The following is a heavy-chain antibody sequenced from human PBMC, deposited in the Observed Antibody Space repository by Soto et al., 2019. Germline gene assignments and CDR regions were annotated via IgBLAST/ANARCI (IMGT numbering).Heavy chain of an antibody. CDR3: ARGLWLLFYFDY. CDR1: SASLGDHY. Sequence: SETLSLTCAVFSASLGDHYWAWIRQSPDKGLEWIGEVHPSGSTYYNPSLKSRVTISVDRSKNQFSLKLSSVTAADTAVYYCARGLWLLFYFDYWGQGTLVTVSS. CDR2: VHPSGST. J-gene: IGHJ4*02. V-gene: IGHV4-34*01. D-gene: IGHD5-18*01.